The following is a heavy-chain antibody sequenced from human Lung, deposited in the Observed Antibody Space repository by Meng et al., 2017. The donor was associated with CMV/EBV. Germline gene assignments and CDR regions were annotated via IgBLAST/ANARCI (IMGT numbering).Heavy chain of an antibody. D-gene: IGHD2/OR15-2a*01. CDR1: GYTFSTYT. V-gene: IGHV7-4-1*02. J-gene: IGHJ5*02. CDR2: ISTNTGTP. Sequence: QVLLVQSGSELKKPGASVKFSCKASGYTFSTYTIKWVRQAHGRGLEWMGWISTNTGTPTYTQGFTGRFVFSLDTSVSTAYLQISSLKAEDTAVYYCARGGNFDPWGQGTLVTVSS. CDR3: ARGGNFDP.